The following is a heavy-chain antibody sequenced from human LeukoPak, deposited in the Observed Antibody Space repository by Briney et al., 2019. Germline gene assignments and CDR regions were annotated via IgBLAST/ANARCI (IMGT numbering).Heavy chain of an antibody. Sequence: GGSLRLSCAASGFTFSSYGMSWVRQAPGKGLEWVSGISASSGGTYYADSVKGRFTISRDNSKNTLFLQMNSLRAEDTAVYYCARELAVAGSDAFDIWGQGTMVTVSS. V-gene: IGHV3-23*01. CDR2: ISASSGGT. CDR3: ARELAVAGSDAFDI. CDR1: GFTFSSYG. D-gene: IGHD6-19*01. J-gene: IGHJ3*02.